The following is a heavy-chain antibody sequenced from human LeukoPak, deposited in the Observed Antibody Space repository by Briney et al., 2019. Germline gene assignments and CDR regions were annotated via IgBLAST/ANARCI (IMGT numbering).Heavy chain of an antibody. CDR3: SREDGAFSPFGY. J-gene: IGHJ4*02. D-gene: IGHD5-24*01. CDR1: GGSITSTNW. V-gene: IGHV4-4*02. CDR2: VSLSGLT. Sequence: SGTLSLTCGVSGGSITSTNWWSWVRQPPGQGLEWIGEVSLSGLTNYNPSLSSRVIMALDTSKNHLSLHLTSVTAADTAVYYCSREDGAFSPFGYWGQGYLVTVLS.